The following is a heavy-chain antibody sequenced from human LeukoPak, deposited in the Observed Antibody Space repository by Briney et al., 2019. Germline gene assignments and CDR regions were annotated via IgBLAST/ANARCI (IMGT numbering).Heavy chain of an antibody. CDR3: ARVDYYDSSGYYYIRWFAP. D-gene: IGHD3-22*01. CDR2: INWNGGST. Sequence: AGTLSLSCAASGFTFDDYGMSWVRQAPGPGLEWVSGINWNGGSTGYADSVKGRFTISRDNAKNYLYLQMNSLRAEDTALYYCARVDYYDSSGYYYIRWFAPGGEGTLVTVSS. J-gene: IGHJ5*02. CDR1: GFTFDDYG. V-gene: IGHV3-20*04.